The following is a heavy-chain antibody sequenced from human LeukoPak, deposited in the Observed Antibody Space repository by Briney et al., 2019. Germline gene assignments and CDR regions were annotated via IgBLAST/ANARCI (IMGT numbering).Heavy chain of an antibody. Sequence: PSETLSLTCAVSGGSISSGGYSWSWIRQPPGKGLEWIGYIYHSGSTYYNPSLKSRVTISVDRSKNQFSLKLSSVTAADTAVYYCARERLQWKYYFDYWGQGTLVTVSS. V-gene: IGHV4-30-2*01. CDR3: ARERLQWKYYFDY. CDR2: IYHSGST. D-gene: IGHD6-25*01. J-gene: IGHJ4*02. CDR1: GGSISSGGYS.